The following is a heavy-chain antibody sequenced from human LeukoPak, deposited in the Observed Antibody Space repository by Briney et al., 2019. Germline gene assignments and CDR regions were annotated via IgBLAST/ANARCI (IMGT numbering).Heavy chain of an antibody. Sequence: GGSLRLSCAASGFTFSSYAMHWVCQAPGKGLEWVAVISYDGSNKYYADSVKGRFTISRDNSKNTLYLQMNSLRAEDTAVYYCARGPPSNYYDSSGYRYWGQGTLVTVSS. D-gene: IGHD3-22*01. J-gene: IGHJ4*02. V-gene: IGHV3-30*14. CDR1: GFTFSSYA. CDR2: ISYDGSNK. CDR3: ARGPPSNYYDSSGYRY.